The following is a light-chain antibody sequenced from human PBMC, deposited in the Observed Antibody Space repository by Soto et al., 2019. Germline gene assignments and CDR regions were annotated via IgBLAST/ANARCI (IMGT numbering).Light chain of an antibody. CDR1: ARLMHKNGYNY. CDR2: LGS. Sequence: DIAMTQSPLSLPVTPGRPPSISCMFSARLMHKNGYNYVDWYMQKPGQSPHLLIYLGSNRASGVPDRISGSGSGTDFTLTISRLEQEDFAVYYCQQYGSPGTFGQGTKVDIK. V-gene: IGKV2-28*01. CDR3: QQYGSPGT. J-gene: IGKJ1*01.